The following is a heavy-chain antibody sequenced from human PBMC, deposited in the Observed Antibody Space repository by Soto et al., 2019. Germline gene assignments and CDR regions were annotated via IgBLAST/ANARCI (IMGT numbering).Heavy chain of an antibody. Sequence: ASVKVSCKASGGTFSSYTISWVRQAPGQGLEWIGRIIPILGIANYAQKLQGRVTITADKSTSTAYMELSSLRSEDTAVYYCARDYDFWSGYTHPGGYWGQGTLVTVSS. CDR2: IIPILGIA. CDR3: ARDYDFWSGYTHPGGY. V-gene: IGHV1-69*04. CDR1: GGTFSSYT. J-gene: IGHJ4*02. D-gene: IGHD3-3*01.